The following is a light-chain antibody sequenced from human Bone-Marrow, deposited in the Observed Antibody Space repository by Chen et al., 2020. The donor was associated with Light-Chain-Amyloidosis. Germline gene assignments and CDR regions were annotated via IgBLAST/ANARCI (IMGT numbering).Light chain of an antibody. J-gene: IGLJ3*02. CDR2: DDS. CDR3: QVWDRSSDRPV. V-gene: IGLV3-21*02. CDR1: NIGSTS. Sequence: SYVLTQPSSVSVAPGQTATIACGGNNIGSTSVHWYQQTPGQAPLLVVYDDSDRPSGIPERLSGSNSGHTATLTISRFEAGDEADYYCQVWDRSSDRPVFGGGPKLTVL.